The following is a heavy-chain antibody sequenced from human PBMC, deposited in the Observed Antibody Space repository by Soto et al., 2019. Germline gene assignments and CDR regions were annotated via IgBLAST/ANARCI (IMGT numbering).Heavy chain of an antibody. CDR3: ARDHTSAGITGDN. J-gene: IGHJ4*02. CDR2: INQDGTEQ. Sequence: EVQLVESGGGLVQPGGSLRLSCAASGFTFNSYWMSWVRQAPGKGLQWVASINQDGTEQHYVDSVRGRFTVSRDNVRNSMYLQVNSLRAEDTAVYYCARDHTSAGITGDNWGQGSLVTVSS. CDR1: GFTFNSYW. V-gene: IGHV3-7*01. D-gene: IGHD6-13*01.